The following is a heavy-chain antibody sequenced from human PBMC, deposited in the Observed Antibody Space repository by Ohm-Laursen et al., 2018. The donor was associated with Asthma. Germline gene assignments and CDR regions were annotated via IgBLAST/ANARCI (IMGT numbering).Heavy chain of an antibody. V-gene: IGHV3-15*01. CDR3: TTGVGATQFDY. CDR2: IKSKTDGGTT. CDR1: GFTFSNAW. J-gene: IGHJ4*02. D-gene: IGHD1-26*01. Sequence: SLRLSCTASGFTFSNAWMSWVRQAPGKGLEWVGRIKSKTDGGTTDYAAPVKGRFTISRDDSKNTLYLQMNSLKTEDTAVYYCTTGVGATQFDYWGQGTLVTVSS.